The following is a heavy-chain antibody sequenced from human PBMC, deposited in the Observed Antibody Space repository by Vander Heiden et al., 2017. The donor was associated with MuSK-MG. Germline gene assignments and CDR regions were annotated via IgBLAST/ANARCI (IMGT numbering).Heavy chain of an antibody. Sequence: EVQLVESGGGLVQPGGSLRLSCAASGSTFSSYALHWVRQATGKGLEWVSAIGTAGDTYYPGSVKGRFTISRENAKNSLYLQMNSLRAGDTAVYYCARQLLEPVYYYYYGKDVWGQGTTVTVSS. J-gene: IGHJ6*02. V-gene: IGHV3-13*04. CDR1: GSTFSSYA. CDR2: IGTAGDT. D-gene: IGHD2-2*01. CDR3: ARQLLEPVYYYYYGKDV.